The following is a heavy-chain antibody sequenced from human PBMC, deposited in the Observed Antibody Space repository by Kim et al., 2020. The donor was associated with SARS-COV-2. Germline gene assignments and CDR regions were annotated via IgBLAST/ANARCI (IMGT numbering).Heavy chain of an antibody. CDR1: GYTFSSYA. D-gene: IGHD1-26*01. Sequence: ASVKVSCKASGYTFSSYAMNWVRQAPGQGLQWMGWINTNTGNPTYAQGFTGRFVFSLDTSVSTAYLQINSIKADDAAVYYCARVSGSQSYWYFDLWGRGTLVTVSS. V-gene: IGHV7-4-1*02. CDR3: ARVSGSQSYWYFDL. J-gene: IGHJ2*01. CDR2: INTNTGNP.